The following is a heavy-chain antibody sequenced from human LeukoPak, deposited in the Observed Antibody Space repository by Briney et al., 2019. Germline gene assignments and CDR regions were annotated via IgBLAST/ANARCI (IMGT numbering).Heavy chain of an antibody. V-gene: IGHV4-39*07. CDR1: GGSISSSSYY. CDR2: IYHSGST. D-gene: IGHD6-6*01. Sequence: SETLSLTCTVSGGSISSSSYYWGWIRQPPGKGLEWIGYIYHSGSTYYNPSLKSRVTISVDRSKNQFSLKLSSVTAADTAVYYCARDGEYSSSPDAFDIWGQGTMVTVSS. CDR3: ARDGEYSSSPDAFDI. J-gene: IGHJ3*02.